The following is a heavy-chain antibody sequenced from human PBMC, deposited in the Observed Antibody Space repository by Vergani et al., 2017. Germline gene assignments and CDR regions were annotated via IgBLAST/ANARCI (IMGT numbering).Heavy chain of an antibody. D-gene: IGHD5-24*01. J-gene: IGHJ3*02. CDR3: ARDPQDGYALLDI. V-gene: IGHV3-30*03. CDR1: GFTSSYYG. Sequence: QVHLVESGGGVVQPGRSLRLSCVVSGFTSSYYGMHWVRQAPGKGLEWVAVISYDGTQKYYADSVKGRFTISRDNSKSTLYLQMNSLRAEDTAIYYCARDPQDGYALLDIWGQGAMVTVSS. CDR2: ISYDGTQK.